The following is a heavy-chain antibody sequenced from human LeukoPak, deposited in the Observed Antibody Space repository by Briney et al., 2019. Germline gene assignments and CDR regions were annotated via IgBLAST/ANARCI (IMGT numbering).Heavy chain of an antibody. D-gene: IGHD3-9*01. CDR1: GFTFSNYW. V-gene: IGHV3-74*01. Sequence: GGSLRLSCAASGFTFSNYWMHWVRQVPGKGLVWVSRINGDGSSTNYADSVKGRCTISGDNAENTLYLEMNSLRAEDTAVYYCARVEFGLTGRATYTNWYFDLWGRGTLVTVSS. CDR2: INGDGSST. CDR3: ARVEFGLTGRATYTNWYFDL. J-gene: IGHJ2*01.